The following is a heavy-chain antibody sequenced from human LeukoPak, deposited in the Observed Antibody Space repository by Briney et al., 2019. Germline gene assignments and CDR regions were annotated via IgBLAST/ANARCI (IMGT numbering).Heavy chain of an antibody. J-gene: IGHJ4*02. V-gene: IGHV3-15*01. CDR1: GFTFSNAW. CDR3: TRDMARYYDFWSGPGIDY. D-gene: IGHD3-3*01. CDR2: IKSKTDGGTT. Sequence: PGGSLRLSCAASGFTFSNAWMSWVRQAPGKGLEWVGRIKSKTDGGTTDYAAPVKGRFTISRDDSKNTLYLQINSLKTEDTAVYYCTRDMARYYDFWSGPGIDYWGQGTLVTVSS.